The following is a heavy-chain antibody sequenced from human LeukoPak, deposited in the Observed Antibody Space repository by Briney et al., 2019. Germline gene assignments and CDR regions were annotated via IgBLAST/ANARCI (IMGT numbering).Heavy chain of an antibody. CDR2: INPNSGGT. V-gene: IGHV1-2*02. D-gene: IGHD2-15*01. CDR1: GYTFTGYY. CDR3: AFTASSIEVVVAVHEYFQN. Sequence: ASVKVSCKASGYTFTGYYMHWVRQAPGQGLEWMGWINPNSGGTNYAQKFQGRVTMTRDTSISTAYMELSSLRSDDTAVYYCAFTASSIEVVVAVHEYFQNWGQGTLVTVSS. J-gene: IGHJ1*01.